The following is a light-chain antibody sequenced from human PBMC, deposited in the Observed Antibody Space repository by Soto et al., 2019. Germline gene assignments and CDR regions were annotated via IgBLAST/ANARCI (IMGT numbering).Light chain of an antibody. V-gene: IGKV3-15*01. J-gene: IGKJ2*01. CDR2: GAS. CDR3: QQYNNWPPAWT. CDR1: QSVSSN. Sequence: EIVMTQSPATLSVSPGERATLSCRASQSVSSNLAWYQQKPGQAPRLLIYGASTRATGIPARFSGSGSGTEFTLTISSLQSEDFAVYYCQQYNNWPPAWTFAQGTKLEIK.